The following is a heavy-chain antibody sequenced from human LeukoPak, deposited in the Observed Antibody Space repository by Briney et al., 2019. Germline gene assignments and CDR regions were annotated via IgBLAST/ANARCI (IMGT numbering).Heavy chain of an antibody. J-gene: IGHJ6*03. V-gene: IGHV3-33*01. CDR3: ARDSCHSSSWLEYYFYYYMDV. Sequence: GGSLRLSCAASGFTFNSYGMHWVRQAPGKGLEWVAIIWYDGNNKFYADSVKGRFTISRDTSKNTLYLQMNSLRAEDTGIYYCARDSCHSSSWLEYYFYYYMDVWGKGTTVTVSS. CDR2: IWYDGNNK. D-gene: IGHD6-13*01. CDR1: GFTFNSYG.